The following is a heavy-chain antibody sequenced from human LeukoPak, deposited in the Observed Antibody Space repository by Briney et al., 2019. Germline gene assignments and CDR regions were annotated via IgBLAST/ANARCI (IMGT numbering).Heavy chain of an antibody. Sequence: SETLSLTCVVYGESFSGYSWSWIRQPPGKGLEWIGEIHQRRNTNYNPSLKSRVTISIDTSKNQFSLKLSSVTAADTAVYYCARHGSHAWCFDLWGRGTLVTVSS. V-gene: IGHV4-34*01. J-gene: IGHJ2*01. CDR1: GESFSGYS. D-gene: IGHD6-25*01. CDR2: IHQRRNT. CDR3: ARHGSHAWCFDL.